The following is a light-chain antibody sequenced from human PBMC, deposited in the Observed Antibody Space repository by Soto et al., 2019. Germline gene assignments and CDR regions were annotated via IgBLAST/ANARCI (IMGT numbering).Light chain of an antibody. V-gene: IGLV1-40*01. CDR2: GNT. CDR3: QSYDSGLTGSV. CDR1: SSNIGAAYD. J-gene: IGLJ2*01. Sequence: QLVLTQSPSVSGAPGQRVTISCTGTSSNIGAAYDVNWYRHLPGTAPKLLIYGNTNRPSAVPDRFSGSKSSSPASLAITGLQADDEAVYYWQSYDSGLTGSVFGGGTKLTVL.